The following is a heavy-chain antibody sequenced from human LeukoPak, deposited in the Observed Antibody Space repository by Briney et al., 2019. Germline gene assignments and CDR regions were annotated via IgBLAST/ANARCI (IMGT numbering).Heavy chain of an antibody. CDR1: GFPFSSYG. CDR3: ARISDSSSWYVNWFDP. D-gene: IGHD6-13*01. J-gene: IGHJ5*02. CDR2: TRYDGSNK. Sequence: GGSLRLSCAASGFPFSSYGMYWVRQAPGKGLEWVAFTRYDGSNKYYGDSVKGRFTISRDNSKNTLYLQMNSLRSDDTAVYYCARISDSSSWYVNWFDPWGQGTLVTVSS. V-gene: IGHV3-30*02.